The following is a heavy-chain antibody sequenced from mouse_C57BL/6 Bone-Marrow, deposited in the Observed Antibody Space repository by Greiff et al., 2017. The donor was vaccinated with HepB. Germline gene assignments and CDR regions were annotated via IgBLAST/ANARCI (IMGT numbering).Heavy chain of an antibody. Sequence: EVQLQQSGPELVKPGASVKISCKASGYTFTDYYMNWVKQSHGKSLEWIGDINPNNGGTSYNQKFKGKATLTVDKSSSTAYMELRSLTSEDSAVYYCARHYYGSSYGYWGQGTTVTVSS. J-gene: IGHJ2*01. CDR1: GYTFTDYY. CDR3: ARHYYGSSYGY. CDR2: INPNNGGT. V-gene: IGHV1-26*01. D-gene: IGHD1-1*01.